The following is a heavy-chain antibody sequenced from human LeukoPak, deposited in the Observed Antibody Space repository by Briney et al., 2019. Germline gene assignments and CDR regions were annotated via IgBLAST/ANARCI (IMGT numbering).Heavy chain of an antibody. Sequence: SGPTLVKPTQTLTLTCTFSGFSLSLSGVGVGWIRQPPGKGREWLALIYWDDNKRYSPSLKSRLIITKDTSKNQVVLTMTNMDPVDTATYYCAHYYYDTSGFDYWGQGTLVTVSS. V-gene: IGHV2-5*02. D-gene: IGHD3-22*01. CDR3: AHYYYDTSGFDY. J-gene: IGHJ4*02. CDR2: IYWDDNK. CDR1: GFSLSLSGVG.